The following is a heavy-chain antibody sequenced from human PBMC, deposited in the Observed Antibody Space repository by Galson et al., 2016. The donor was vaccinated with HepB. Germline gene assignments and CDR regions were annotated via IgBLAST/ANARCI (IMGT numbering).Heavy chain of an antibody. J-gene: IGHJ6*02. CDR3: TRTAGGYYYGLGV. V-gene: IGHV3-9*01. Sequence: SLRLSCAASGFPFDEYALHWVRQAPGKGLEWVSGISWNSGTIVYADSVKGRFTISRDNAKSSLYLQMSSLTSEDTALYFCTRTAGGYYYGLGVWGQGTTVTVSS. CDR1: GFPFDEYA. CDR2: ISWNSGTI. D-gene: IGHD1-1*01.